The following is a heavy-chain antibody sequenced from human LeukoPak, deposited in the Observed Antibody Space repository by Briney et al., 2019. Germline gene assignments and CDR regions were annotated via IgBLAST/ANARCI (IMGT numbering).Heavy chain of an antibody. Sequence: GGSLRLSCAASGFTFRDFGMHWVRQAPGKGLEWVAFIRNDGSNDYYPDSVKGRFTISRDNSRTTLYLQMHSLGIEDTAVYYCVKGGSSSHNWFDPWGQGILVTVSS. J-gene: IGHJ5*02. CDR1: GFTFRDFG. D-gene: IGHD6-13*01. V-gene: IGHV3-30*02. CDR3: VKGGSSSHNWFDP. CDR2: IRNDGSND.